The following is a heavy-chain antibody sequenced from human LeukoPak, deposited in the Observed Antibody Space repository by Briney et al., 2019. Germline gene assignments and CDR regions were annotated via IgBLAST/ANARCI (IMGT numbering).Heavy chain of an antibody. V-gene: IGHV4-39*01. D-gene: IGHD3-16*02. CDR2: IYYSGST. CDR1: DGSISSSSYY. CDR3: ARHLRGVIVFFPYYFDY. J-gene: IGHJ4*02. Sequence: SETLSLTCTVSDGSISSSSYYWGWIRQPPGKGLEWIGSIYYSGSTYYNPSLKSRVTISVDTSKNQFSLKLSSVTAADTAVYYCARHLRGVIVFFPYYFDYWGQGTLVTVSS.